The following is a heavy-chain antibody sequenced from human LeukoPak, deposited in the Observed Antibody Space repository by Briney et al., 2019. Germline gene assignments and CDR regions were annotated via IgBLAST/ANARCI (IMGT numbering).Heavy chain of an antibody. D-gene: IGHD1-26*01. CDR2: INPNNGGT. V-gene: IGHV1-2*02. CDR3: ARDWAWEQVWFQH. J-gene: IGHJ1*01. CDR1: GYTFTGSY. Sequence: ASVNVSCKASGYTFTGSYMHWVRQAPRQGLEWMGWINPNNGGTNYAQKFQGRVTMTRDTSISTAYMELSRLRSDDTAVYYCARDWAWEQVWFQHWGQGTQVIVSS.